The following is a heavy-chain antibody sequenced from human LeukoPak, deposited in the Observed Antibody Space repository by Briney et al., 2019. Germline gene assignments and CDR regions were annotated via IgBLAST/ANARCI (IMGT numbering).Heavy chain of an antibody. D-gene: IGHD2-15*01. CDR1: GYTLTELS. V-gene: IGHV1-24*01. CDR3: APVLHVVFNM. J-gene: IGHJ3*02. Sequence: ASVKVSCKVSGYTLTELSMHWVRQAPGKGLEWMGGFDPEEGETIYAQKFQGRVTMTEDTSTDTAYMELSSLRSEGTAVYYCAPVLHVVFNMGAKGTRATVS. CDR2: FDPEEGET.